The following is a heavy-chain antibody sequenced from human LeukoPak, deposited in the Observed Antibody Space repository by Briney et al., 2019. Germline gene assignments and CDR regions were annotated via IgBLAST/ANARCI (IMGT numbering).Heavy chain of an antibody. CDR3: ARDQLVESAFDI. J-gene: IGHJ3*02. CDR2: ISSSSSTI. Sequence: GGSLRLSCAASGFTFSSYSMNWVRQAPGKGLEWVSYISSSSSTIYYADSVKGRFTISRDNAKNSLYLQMNSLRAEDTAVYYCARDQLVESAFDIWGQGTMDTVSS. V-gene: IGHV3-48*01. CDR1: GFTFSSYS.